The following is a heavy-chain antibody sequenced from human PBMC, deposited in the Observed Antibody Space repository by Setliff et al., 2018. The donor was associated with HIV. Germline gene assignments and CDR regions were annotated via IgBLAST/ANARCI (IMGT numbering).Heavy chain of an antibody. D-gene: IGHD3-10*02. CDR2: IGYNGDT. CDR1: GGSINSYY. CDR3: ARVQYHYVNNGDSYYFTH. J-gene: IGHJ4*01. Sequence: SETLSLTCTVSGGSINSYYWNWIRQSPGKGLEWIGYIGYNGDTSYNPSLNSRVTLSVDRSKNQFSLKLSSVSAADTAVYYCARVQYHYVNNGDSYYFTHWGHGTLVTVSS. V-gene: IGHV4-59*01.